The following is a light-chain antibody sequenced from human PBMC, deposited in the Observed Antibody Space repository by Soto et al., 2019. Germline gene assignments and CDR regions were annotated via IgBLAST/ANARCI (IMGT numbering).Light chain of an antibody. CDR1: SSDVGTYNL. CDR3: CSYVGSSTYV. V-gene: IGLV2-23*01. Sequence: QYVLTQPASVSGSPGQSITISCTGTSSDVGTYNLVSWYQQHPGKAPKLMVYEGTKRPSGVSNRFSGSKSGNTASLTISGLQAEDEADYYCCSYVGSSTYVFGTGTKV. J-gene: IGLJ1*01. CDR2: EGT.